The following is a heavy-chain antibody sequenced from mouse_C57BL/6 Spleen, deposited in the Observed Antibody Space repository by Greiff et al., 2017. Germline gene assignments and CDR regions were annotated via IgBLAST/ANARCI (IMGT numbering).Heavy chain of an antibody. V-gene: IGHV1-69*01. J-gene: IGHJ4*01. Sequence: QVQLQQPGAELVMPGASVKLSCKASGYTFTSYWMHWVKQRPGQGLEWIGEIDPSDSYTNYNQKFKGKATLTVDKSSSTAYMQLSGLTSEDSEVYYCVSRYYAMDYWGQGTSVTVSS. D-gene: IGHD1-1*01. CDR1: GYTFTSYW. CDR3: VSRYYAMDY. CDR2: IDPSDSYT.